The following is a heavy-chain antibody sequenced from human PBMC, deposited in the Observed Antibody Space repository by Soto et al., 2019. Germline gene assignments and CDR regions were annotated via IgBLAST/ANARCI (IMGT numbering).Heavy chain of an antibody. CDR3: ARSLVYIAAPDWYFDL. CDR2: IIPIFGTA. J-gene: IGHJ2*01. Sequence: QVQLVQSGAEVKKPGSSVKVSCKASGGTFSSYAISWVRQAPGQGREWMGGIIPIFGTANYAQKFQGRVTITADESTSTAYMELSSLRSEDTAVYYCARSLVYIAAPDWYFDLWGRGTLVTVSS. V-gene: IGHV1-69*01. CDR1: GGTFSSYA. D-gene: IGHD6-25*01.